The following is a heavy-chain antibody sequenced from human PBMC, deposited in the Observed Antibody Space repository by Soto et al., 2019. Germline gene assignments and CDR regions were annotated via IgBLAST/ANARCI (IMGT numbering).Heavy chain of an antibody. Sequence: QLQLQESGPGLVKPSETLSLTCTVSGDSVPISDYYWGWIRQPPGKGLEWIGRVHYSGSTYYNPSLKSRVTISGDTSKKQASLKLTSVTAADAAVYYCAAHDSGGYYAEYWGQGTLVTVSA. CDR3: AAHDSGGYYAEY. J-gene: IGHJ4*02. D-gene: IGHD3-22*01. CDR2: VHYSGST. CDR1: GDSVPISDYY. V-gene: IGHV4-39*01.